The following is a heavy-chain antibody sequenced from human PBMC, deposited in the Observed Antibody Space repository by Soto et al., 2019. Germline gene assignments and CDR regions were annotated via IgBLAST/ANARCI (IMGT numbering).Heavy chain of an antibody. V-gene: IGHV6-1*01. CDR3: ARDGVIALTTFDF. D-gene: IGHD4-17*01. J-gene: IGHJ4*02. CDR2: TYYRSRWYN. CDR1: GDSVSDNTAA. Sequence: QVQLQQSGPGLVKPSQTLSLTCAISGDSVSDNTAAWNWIRQSPSRGLEWLGRTYYRSRWYNDYAISVRSRIIINPDTSKNQFSLQLNSVTPEDTAVYYCARDGVIALTTFDFWGQGSLVTVSS.